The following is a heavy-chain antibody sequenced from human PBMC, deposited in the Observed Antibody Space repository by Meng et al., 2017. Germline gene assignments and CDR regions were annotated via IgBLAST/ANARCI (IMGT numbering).Heavy chain of an antibody. CDR3: AREKGVVPAAMTDLDWYFDL. V-gene: IGHV3-66*01. CDR1: GFTVSSSY. D-gene: IGHD2-2*01. J-gene: IGHJ2*01. Sequence: GESLKISCAASGFTVSSSYMSWVRQAPGKGLEWVSVIYSGGSTYYADSVKGRFTISRDNAKNSLYLQMNSLRAEDTAVYYCAREKGVVPAAMTDLDWYFDLWRRGTLVTVPS. CDR2: IYSGGST.